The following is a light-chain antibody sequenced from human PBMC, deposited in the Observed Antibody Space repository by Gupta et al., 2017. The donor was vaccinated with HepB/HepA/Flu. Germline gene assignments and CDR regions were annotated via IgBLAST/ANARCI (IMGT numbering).Light chain of an antibody. CDR3: AAWHDSLIGYV. J-gene: IGLJ1*01. CDR2: SDN. V-gene: IGLV1-44*01. CDR1: SSNIGSHT. Sequence: QSVLTQPPPASGTAGQRVNISWSESSSNIGSHTVNWYQQLPGAAPKLLIYSDNQWPSGVPDRFSGSKSGTSASLAISGLQSEDEADYYCAAWHDSLIGYVFGTGTKVTVL.